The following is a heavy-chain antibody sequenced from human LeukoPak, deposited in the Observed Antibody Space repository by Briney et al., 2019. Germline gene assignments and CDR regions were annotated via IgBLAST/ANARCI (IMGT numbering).Heavy chain of an antibody. Sequence: GGSLRLSCTVSGFTVSSNSMSWVRQAPGKGLEWVSFIYSDNTHYSDSVKGRFTISRDNSKNTLYLQMNSLRAEDTAVYYCAKLGAAAGTGNYYYYYYMDVWGKGTTVTTSS. J-gene: IGHJ6*03. V-gene: IGHV3-66*03. D-gene: IGHD6-13*01. CDR2: IYSDNT. CDR3: AKLGAAAGTGNYYYYYYMDV. CDR1: GFTVSSNS.